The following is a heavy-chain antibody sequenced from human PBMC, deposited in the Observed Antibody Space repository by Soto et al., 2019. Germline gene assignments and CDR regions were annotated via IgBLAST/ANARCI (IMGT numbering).Heavy chain of an antibody. CDR1: GGSISSGGYY. CDR2: IYYSGST. J-gene: IGHJ4*02. Sequence: QVQLQESGPGLVKPSQTLSLTCTVSGGSISSGGYYWSWIRQHPGKGLEWIGYIYYSGSTYYNPSLKSRVTISVDTSKNQFSLKLRSVTAADTAVYYCASGDGGYYEGPIDYWGQGTLVTVSS. V-gene: IGHV4-31*03. CDR3: ASGDGGYYEGPIDY. D-gene: IGHD3-22*01.